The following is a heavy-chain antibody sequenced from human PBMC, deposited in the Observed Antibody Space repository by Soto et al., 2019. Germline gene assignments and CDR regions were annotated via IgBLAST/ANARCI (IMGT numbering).Heavy chain of an antibody. Sequence: ASVKVSCKASGYTFTSYGISWVRQAPGQGLEWMGWISAYNGNTNYAQKLQGRVTMTTDTSTSTAYMELSSLRSEDTAVYYCARPKRYCTNGVCYYFDYWGQGTLVTVSS. J-gene: IGHJ4*02. V-gene: IGHV1-18*01. D-gene: IGHD2-8*01. CDR2: ISAYNGNT. CDR1: GYTFTSYG. CDR3: ARPKRYCTNGVCYYFDY.